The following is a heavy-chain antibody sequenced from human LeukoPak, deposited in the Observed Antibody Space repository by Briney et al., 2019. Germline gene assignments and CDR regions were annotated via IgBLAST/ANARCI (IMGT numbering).Heavy chain of an antibody. CDR1: GFTFDDYA. J-gene: IGHJ3*02. Sequence: GRSLRLSCAASGFTFDDYAMHWLRQAPGKGLEWVSGVSWNSGSIGYADSVKGRFTISRDNAKNSLYLQMNSLRAEDTALYYCAKEGGRGYSYGSDAFDIWGQGTMVTVSS. CDR3: AKEGGRGYSYGSDAFDI. D-gene: IGHD5-18*01. CDR2: VSWNSGSI. V-gene: IGHV3-9*01.